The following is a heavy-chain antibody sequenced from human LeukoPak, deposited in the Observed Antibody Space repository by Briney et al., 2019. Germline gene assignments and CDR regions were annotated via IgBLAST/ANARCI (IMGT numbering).Heavy chain of an antibody. CDR1: GFTFSSSW. CDR3: ARAPNYYDSKAAGYHMDV. V-gene: IGHV3-74*01. D-gene: IGHD3-22*01. Sequence: GGSLRLSCAASGFTFSSSWMHWFRQAPGKGLVWVSRINSDGSSTTYADSVKGRFTISRDNVKNTLYLQMNSLRAEDTAVYYCARAPNYYDSKAAGYHMDVWGKGTTVTVSS. CDR2: INSDGSST. J-gene: IGHJ6*03.